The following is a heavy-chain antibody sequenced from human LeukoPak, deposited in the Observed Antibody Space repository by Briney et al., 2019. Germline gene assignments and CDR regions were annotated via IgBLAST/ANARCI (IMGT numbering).Heavy chain of an antibody. CDR3: ARVEMGAADY. Sequence: PGGSLRLSCAASGFTFRTYEMNWVRQAPGKGLEWVSYISSSAVTIYYAASVKGRFTVSRDNANSSLYLHLDSLSAEDTAVSYCARVEMGAADYWGQGTLVTVSS. D-gene: IGHD1-26*01. V-gene: IGHV3-48*03. J-gene: IGHJ4*02. CDR1: GFTFRTYE. CDR2: ISSSAVTI.